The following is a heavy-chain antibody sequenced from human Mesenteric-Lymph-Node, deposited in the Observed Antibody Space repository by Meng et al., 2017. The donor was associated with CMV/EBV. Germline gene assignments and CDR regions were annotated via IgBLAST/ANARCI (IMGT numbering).Heavy chain of an antibody. Sequence: GGSLRLSCAASGFTFSSSWMHWVCQAPEKGLEWVADIKCDGSEKYYVDSVKGRFTISRDNSKSTLFLQMNSLRVDDTAVYYCAKDDWERGVVDSWGQGALVTVSS. CDR2: IKCDGSEK. D-gene: IGHD1-26*01. CDR1: GFTFSSSW. CDR3: AKDDWERGVVDS. V-gene: IGHV3-52*01. J-gene: IGHJ4*02.